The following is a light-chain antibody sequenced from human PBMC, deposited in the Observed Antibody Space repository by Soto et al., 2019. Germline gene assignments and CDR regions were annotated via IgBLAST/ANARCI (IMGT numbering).Light chain of an antibody. J-gene: IGKJ4*01. CDR2: AAS. V-gene: IGKV1-12*01. CDR3: QQANSFPLT. Sequence: DLPMTQSPSSVSASVGDRVTITCRARQAIGTWLAWYQQKPGEARKLLIYAASSLQSGVPSRFSGSGSGTDFTLTLSSLQPADFATYYCQQANSFPLTFGGGTKVEIK. CDR1: QAIGTW.